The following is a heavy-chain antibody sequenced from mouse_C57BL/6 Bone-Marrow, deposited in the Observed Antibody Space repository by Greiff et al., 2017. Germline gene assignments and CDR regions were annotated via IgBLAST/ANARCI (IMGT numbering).Heavy chain of an antibody. D-gene: IGHD3-3*01. CDR2: VYPYNGGT. V-gene: IGHV1-36*01. J-gene: IGHJ2*01. CDR1: GFTFTDYY. Sequence: EVTLMESGPVLVKPGPSVTISCKASGFTFTDYYMHWVQQSHGKSLLWIGLVYPYNGGTSYNQKFKGKATLTVDPSSSPAYMELNSLTSEDSAVYYCARRGDFFYYFDYWGQGTTLTVSS. CDR3: ARRGDFFYYFDY.